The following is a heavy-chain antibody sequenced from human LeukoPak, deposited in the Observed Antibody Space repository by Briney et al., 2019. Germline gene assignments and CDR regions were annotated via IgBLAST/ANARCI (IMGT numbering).Heavy chain of an antibody. CDR1: GYTFTSYD. V-gene: IGHV1-8*01. CDR2: TNPNSGNT. J-gene: IGHJ6*02. Sequence: ASVKVSCKASGYTFTSYDINWVRQATGQGLEWMGWTNPNSGNTGYAQKFQGRVTMTRNTSISTAYMELSSLRSEDTAVYYCARVKDGYSSSWYYYYGMDVWGQGTTVTVSS. CDR3: ARVKDGYSSSWYYYYGMDV. D-gene: IGHD6-13*01.